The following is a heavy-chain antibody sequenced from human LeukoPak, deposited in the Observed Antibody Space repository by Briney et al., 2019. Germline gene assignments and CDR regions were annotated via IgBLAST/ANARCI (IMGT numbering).Heavy chain of an antibody. V-gene: IGHV4-31*03. CDR3: ARDEQQLVHDAFDI. J-gene: IGHJ3*02. D-gene: IGHD6-13*01. CDR1: GGSISSGGYY. Sequence: SQTLSLTCTVSGGSISSGGYYWSWIRQHPGKGLEWIGYIYYSGSTYYNPPLKSRVTISVDTSKNQFSLKLSSVTAADTAVYYCARDEQQLVHDAFDIWGQGTMVTVSS. CDR2: IYYSGST.